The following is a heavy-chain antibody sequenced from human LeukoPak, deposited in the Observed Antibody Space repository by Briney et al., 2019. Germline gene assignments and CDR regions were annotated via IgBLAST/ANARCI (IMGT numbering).Heavy chain of an antibody. CDR1: GYTFTSYD. J-gene: IGHJ3*02. Sequence: GASVKVSCKASGYTFTSYDINWVRQATGQGLEWMGWMNPNSGNTGYAQKFQGRVTMTRNTSINTAYMELSSLRSEDTAVYYCARDSSTLRYFDWPVPGDAFDIWGQGTMVTVSS. D-gene: IGHD3-9*01. V-gene: IGHV1-8*01. CDR2: MNPNSGNT. CDR3: ARDSSTLRYFDWPVPGDAFDI.